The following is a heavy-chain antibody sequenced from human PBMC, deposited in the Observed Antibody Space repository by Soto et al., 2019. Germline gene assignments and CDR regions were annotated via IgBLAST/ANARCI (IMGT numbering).Heavy chain of an antibody. J-gene: IGHJ5*02. D-gene: IGHD3-10*01. V-gene: IGHV4-30-4*01. CDR1: GGSISSGDYY. CDR2: IYYSGST. CDR3: ARVVIYYGSGSYYEENWFDP. Sequence: TLSLTCTVSGGSISSGDYYWSWIRQPPGKGLEWIGYIYYSGSTYYNPSLKSRVTISVDTSKNQFSLKLSSVTAADTAVYYCARVVIYYGSGSYYEENWFDPWGQGTLVTSPQ.